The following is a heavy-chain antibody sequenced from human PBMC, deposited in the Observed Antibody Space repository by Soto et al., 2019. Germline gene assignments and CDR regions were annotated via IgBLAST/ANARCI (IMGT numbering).Heavy chain of an antibody. CDR1: GFTFSSHY. Sequence: EVQLVESGGGLVQPGGSLRLSCAASGFTFSSHYMAWVRQAPGKGLEWVANINRDGSEKNYVDSMKGRFTISRDNAKNSVYLQMNSLRGEDTAVYYGARDGGVRRIDSWGQGTLVTVSS. V-gene: IGHV3-7*01. CDR3: ARDGGVRRIDS. CDR2: INRDGSEK. J-gene: IGHJ5*01. D-gene: IGHD2-8*02.